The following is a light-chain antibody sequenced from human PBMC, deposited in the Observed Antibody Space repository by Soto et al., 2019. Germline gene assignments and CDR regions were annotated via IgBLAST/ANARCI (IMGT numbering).Light chain of an antibody. V-gene: IGKV1-5*03. CDR2: KAS. J-gene: IGKJ1*01. CDR3: HQYKTYWT. CDR1: QSVSSW. Sequence: DIQMTQSPSTLSASVGDRVTITCRASQSVSSWLAWYQQKPGKAPKLLIYKASSLHSGVPSRFSGSGSGTESTLTISSLQPDDFATYYCHQYKTYWTFGHGTKVDIK.